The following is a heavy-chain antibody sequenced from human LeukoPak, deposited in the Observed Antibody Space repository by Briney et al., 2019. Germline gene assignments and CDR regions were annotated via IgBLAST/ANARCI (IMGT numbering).Heavy chain of an antibody. D-gene: IGHD2-15*01. Sequence: GGSLRLSCAASGFTLTTYWMTWVRQSPGKGLEWVANIKQDGSEKYYVDSVMGRFTISRDNAKNSLYLQMNSLRAEDTAVYYCARVLGCSGGSCYRWASNYYYGMDVWGQGTTVTVSS. J-gene: IGHJ6*02. CDR2: IKQDGSEK. V-gene: IGHV3-7*01. CDR3: ARVLGCSGGSCYRWASNYYYGMDV. CDR1: GFTLTTYW.